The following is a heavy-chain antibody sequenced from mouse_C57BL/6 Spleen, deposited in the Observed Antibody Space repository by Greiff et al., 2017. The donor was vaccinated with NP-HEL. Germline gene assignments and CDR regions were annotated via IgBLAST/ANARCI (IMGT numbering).Heavy chain of an antibody. D-gene: IGHD1-1*01. Sequence: VQLQQSGAELARPGASVKLSCKASGYTFTSYGISWVKQRTGQGLEWIGEIYPRSGNTYYNEKFKGKATLTADKSSSTAYMELRSRTSEDSAVYFCAREGYYGSSDYYAMDYWGQGTSVTVSS. CDR2: IYPRSGNT. CDR1: GYTFTSYG. CDR3: AREGYYGSSDYYAMDY. V-gene: IGHV1-81*01. J-gene: IGHJ4*01.